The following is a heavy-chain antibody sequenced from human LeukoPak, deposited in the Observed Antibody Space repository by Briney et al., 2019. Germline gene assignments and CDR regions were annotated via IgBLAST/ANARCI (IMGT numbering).Heavy chain of an antibody. D-gene: IGHD2-2*01. J-gene: IGHJ4*02. CDR3: ARDGTSTDDY. CDR1: GYIYTNYR. Sequence: ASVKVSCKASGYIYTNYRINWVRQAPGQGLEWMGWISGNNDNPNYGQKFQGRFTVTTDSSTSTAYMGLRNLRFDDTAVYYCARDGTSTDDYWGQGTLVTVSS. CDR2: ISGNNDNP. V-gene: IGHV1-18*01.